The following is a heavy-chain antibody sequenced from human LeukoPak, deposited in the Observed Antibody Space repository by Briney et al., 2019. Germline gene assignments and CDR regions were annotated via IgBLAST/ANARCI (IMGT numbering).Heavy chain of an antibody. V-gene: IGHV3-21*01. J-gene: IGHJ4*02. Sequence: GGSLRLSCAASGFTFSSYSMNWVRQAPGEGLEWVSSISSSSSYIYYADSVKGRFTISRDNAKNSLYLQMNSLRAEDTAVYYCATDRFRADFDYWGQGTLVTVSS. CDR3: ATDRFRADFDY. CDR2: ISSSSSYI. CDR1: GFTFSSYS.